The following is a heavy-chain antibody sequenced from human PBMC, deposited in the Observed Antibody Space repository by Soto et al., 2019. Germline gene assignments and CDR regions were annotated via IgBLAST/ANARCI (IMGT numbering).Heavy chain of an antibody. CDR3: ARGDSTGSPTGWFDP. Sequence: GASVKVSCKASGGTFSSYGISWVRQAPGQGLEWVGWISNYNGDTKYAEKFQGRVTLTTDTSTTTTYMDLRSLTSDDTAVYFCARGDSTGSPTGWFDPWGQGTLVTVSS. CDR2: ISNYNGDT. D-gene: IGHD6-19*01. V-gene: IGHV1-18*01. J-gene: IGHJ5*02. CDR1: GGTFSSYG.